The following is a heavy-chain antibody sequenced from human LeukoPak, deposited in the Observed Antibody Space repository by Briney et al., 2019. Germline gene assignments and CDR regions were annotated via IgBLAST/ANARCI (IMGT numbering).Heavy chain of an antibody. CDR1: GYTFTSYG. CDR3: AREKGDGYDY. CDR2: ISAYNGNT. Sequence: GASVKVSCKASGYTFTSYGISWVRQAPGQGLEWMGWISAYNGNTNYAQKLQGRVTMTRDMSTSTVYMELSSLRSEDTAVYYCAREKGDGYDYWGQGTLVTVSS. V-gene: IGHV1-18*01. D-gene: IGHD5-24*01. J-gene: IGHJ4*02.